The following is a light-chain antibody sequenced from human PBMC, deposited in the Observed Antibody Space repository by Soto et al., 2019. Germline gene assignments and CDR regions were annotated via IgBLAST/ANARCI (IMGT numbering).Light chain of an antibody. J-gene: IGLJ1*01. CDR1: RSDIGGYNY. Sequence: QSALTQPPSASGSPGQSVTISCTGTRSDIGGYNYVSWYQQHPGKAPKLMIYEVSKRPSGVPDRFSGSKSGNTASLNVSGLQAEDEADYYCSSYAGSNTYVFGTGTKLTVL. CDR2: EVS. V-gene: IGLV2-8*01. CDR3: SSYAGSNTYV.